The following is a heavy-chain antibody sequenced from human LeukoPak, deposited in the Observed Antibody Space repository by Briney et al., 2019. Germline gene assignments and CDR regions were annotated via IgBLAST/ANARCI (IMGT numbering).Heavy chain of an antibody. CDR3: ARGAGYNFGYKIYFDS. Sequence: TSETLSLTCTVSGGSINSGNYYWGWIRQSPVKGLEWIASMYFSGNIYYNPSLKSRVTISADTSKNHFSLKLNSVTAADAAVYFCARGAGYNFGYKIYFDSWGQGTLVTVSS. D-gene: IGHD5-18*01. CDR1: GGSINSGNYY. CDR2: MYFSGNI. J-gene: IGHJ4*02. V-gene: IGHV4-39*02.